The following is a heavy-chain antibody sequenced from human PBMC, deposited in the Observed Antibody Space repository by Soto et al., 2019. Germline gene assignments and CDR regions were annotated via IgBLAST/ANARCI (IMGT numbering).Heavy chain of an antibody. CDR2: ISSSSSTI. CDR3: ARHPERRAEIGWFEP. D-gene: IGHD6-13*01. J-gene: IGHJ5*02. V-gene: IGHV3-48*01. CDR1: GFTFSSYS. Sequence: EVQLVESGGGLVQPGGSLRLSCAASGFTFSSYSMNWVRQAPGKGLEWVSYISSSSSTIYYADSVKGRFTISRDNAKNSLYLKMNSLRAEDTAVYYCARHPERRAEIGWFEPWGQGTLVTVSS.